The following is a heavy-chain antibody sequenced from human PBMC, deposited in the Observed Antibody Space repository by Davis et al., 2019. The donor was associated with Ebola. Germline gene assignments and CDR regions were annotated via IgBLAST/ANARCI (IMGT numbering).Heavy chain of an antibody. V-gene: IGHV4-59*08. CDR1: GDSISAYY. D-gene: IGHD2/OR15-2a*01. Sequence: SETLSLTCTVSGDSISAYYWSWIRQPPGKGLEWIGNIYYTGSTNYNPSLRGRVTMSVDTSQNQFSLKVTSVTAADTAVYYCARRRQIGVSLDYWGQGTLVTVSS. CDR3: ARRRQIGVSLDY. J-gene: IGHJ4*02. CDR2: IYYTGST.